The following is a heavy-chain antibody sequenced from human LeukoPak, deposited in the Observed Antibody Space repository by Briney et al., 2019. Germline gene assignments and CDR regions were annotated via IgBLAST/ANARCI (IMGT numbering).Heavy chain of an antibody. D-gene: IGHD5-24*01. J-gene: IGHJ4*02. CDR2: IYISGST. CDR3: ARDSRRDGYNLDY. V-gene: IGHV4-4*07. CDR1: GGSISSYY. Sequence: SETLSLTCTVSGGSISSYYWSWIRQPAGKGLEWIGRIYISGSTNYNPSLKSRVTISRDTSKNEFSLKLSSVTAADTAVYYCARDSRRDGYNLDYWGRGTLVTVSS.